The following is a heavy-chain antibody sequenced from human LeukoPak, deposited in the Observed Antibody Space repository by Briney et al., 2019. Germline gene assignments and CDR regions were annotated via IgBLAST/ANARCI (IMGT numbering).Heavy chain of an antibody. J-gene: IGHJ5*02. CDR3: ARDQGNGYYINWFDP. V-gene: IGHV1-2*02. CDR2: INPNSGGT. CDR1: GYTFTRYY. Sequence: ASVKVSCKASGYTFTRYYMLWVRQAPGQGLEWMGWINPNSGGTNYAQKFQGRVTITRDTSISTAYMELSKLTSDDTAMYYCARDQGNGYYINWFDPWGQGTLVTVSS. D-gene: IGHD3-22*01.